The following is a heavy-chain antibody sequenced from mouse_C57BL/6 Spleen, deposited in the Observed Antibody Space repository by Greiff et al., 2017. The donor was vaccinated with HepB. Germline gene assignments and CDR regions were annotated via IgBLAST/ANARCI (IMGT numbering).Heavy chain of an antibody. CDR2: IYPRSGNT. CDR3: ARWGSGAY. J-gene: IGHJ3*01. V-gene: IGHV1-81*01. D-gene: IGHD1-1*02. CDR1: GYTFTSYG. Sequence: QVHVKQSGAELARPGASVKLSCKASGYTFTSYGISWVKQRTGQGLEWIGEIYPRSGNTYYNEKFKGKATLTAAKSSSTAYMELRSLTSEDSAVYFCARWGSGAYWGQGTLVTVSA.